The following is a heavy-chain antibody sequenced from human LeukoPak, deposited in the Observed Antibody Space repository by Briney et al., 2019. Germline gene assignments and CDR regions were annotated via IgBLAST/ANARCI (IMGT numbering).Heavy chain of an antibody. CDR1: GYTFTSYG. J-gene: IGHJ4*02. CDR3: ARVGTVDIVAVPHDY. CDR2: ISAYNGNT. Sequence: ASVTVSCKASGYTFTSYGISWVRQAPGQGLEWMGWISAYNGNTNYAQKLQGRVTMTTDTSTSTAYMELRSLRSDDTAVYYCARVGTVDIVAVPHDYWGQGTLVTVSS. D-gene: IGHD5-12*01. V-gene: IGHV1-18*01.